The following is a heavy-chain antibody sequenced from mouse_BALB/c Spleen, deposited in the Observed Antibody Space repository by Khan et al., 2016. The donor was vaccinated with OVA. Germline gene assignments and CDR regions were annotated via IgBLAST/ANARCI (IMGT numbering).Heavy chain of an antibody. Sequence: HVQLQQSGPELVKPGASVKMSCKASGYTFTDYVINWVKQRTGQGLEWIGQIYPGSGSTYYNEKFKGKATLTADKSSNTAYMQLSSLTSEDSAVYFCARGGYDAFAYWGRGTLVTVSA. J-gene: IGHJ3*01. CDR1: GYTFTDYV. CDR3: ARGGYDAFAY. D-gene: IGHD2-2*01. CDR2: IYPGSGST. V-gene: IGHV1-77*01.